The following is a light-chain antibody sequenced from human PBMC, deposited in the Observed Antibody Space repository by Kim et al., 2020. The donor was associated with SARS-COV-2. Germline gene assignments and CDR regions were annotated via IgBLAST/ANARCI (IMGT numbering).Light chain of an antibody. CDR3: QQYDNTMLT. CDR1: RSVSRDS. CDR2: GVS. J-gene: IGKJ4*01. Sequence: DIVLTQSPGTLSLSPGERATLSCRASRSVSRDSLAWYQQKPGQAPRLLMYGVSSRATGVPDRFSGSGSGTDFTLTINRLAPEDSAVYFCQQYDNTMLTFGGGTKVEIK. V-gene: IGKV3-20*01.